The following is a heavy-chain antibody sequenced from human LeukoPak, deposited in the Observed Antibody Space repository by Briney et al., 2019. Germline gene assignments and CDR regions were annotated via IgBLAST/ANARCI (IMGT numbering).Heavy chain of an antibody. V-gene: IGHV3-33*01. CDR1: AFSFSSYG. CDR2: IWYDGSNR. J-gene: IGHJ3*02. CDR3: ARRADDAFDI. Sequence: GGSLRLSCAASAFSFSSYGMHWVRQAPGKGLEWVALIWYDGSNRYYAESVKGRFTISRDNSKNTLYLQMNSLRVKDTAVYYCARRADDAFDIWGQGTMVTVSS.